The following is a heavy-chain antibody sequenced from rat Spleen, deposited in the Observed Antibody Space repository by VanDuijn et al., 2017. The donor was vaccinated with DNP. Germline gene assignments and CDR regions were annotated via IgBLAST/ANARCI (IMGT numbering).Heavy chain of an antibody. D-gene: IGHD4-3*01. CDR2: IGSDGYAP. Sequence: EVQLVESGGGLVQSGNSLTLSCAASGFIFSDYALAWVRQSPKKGLEWVAYIGSDGYAPYYGDSVKGRFTISRDNAKSTLYLQMNSLRSEDMATYYCVRWNSGHFDYWGQGVMVTVSS. V-gene: IGHV5-22*01. CDR1: GFIFSDYA. CDR3: VRWNSGHFDY. J-gene: IGHJ2*01.